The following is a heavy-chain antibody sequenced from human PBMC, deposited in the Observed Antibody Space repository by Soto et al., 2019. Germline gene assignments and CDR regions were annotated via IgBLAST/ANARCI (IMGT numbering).Heavy chain of an antibody. D-gene: IGHD4-17*01. CDR1: GGSISSYY. Sequence: SETLSLTCTVSGGSISSYYWSWIRQPPGKGLEWIGYIYYSGSTNYNPSLKSRVTISVDTSKNQFSLKLSSVTAADTAVYYCARLFVGGKYGDYVNLYYYYGMDVWGQGTTVTVSS. V-gene: IGHV4-59*08. CDR3: ARLFVGGKYGDYVNLYYYYGMDV. CDR2: IYYSGST. J-gene: IGHJ6*02.